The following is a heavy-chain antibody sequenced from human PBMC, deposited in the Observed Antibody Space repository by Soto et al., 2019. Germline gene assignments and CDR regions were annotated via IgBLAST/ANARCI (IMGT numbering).Heavy chain of an antibody. CDR2: IYYSGAT. CDR3: ASHPFYDILAGYPSEYFLDY. Sequence: SETLSLTCTVSGASIATGGYYWSWIRQRPGEGLEWMGYIYYSGATYSNPSFDSRLTLSVDTSNNQLSLRLSSVTAADTAVYYCASHPFYDILAGYPSEYFLDYWGRGTLVTVSS. CDR1: GASIATGGYY. V-gene: IGHV4-31*03. J-gene: IGHJ4*02. D-gene: IGHD3-9*01.